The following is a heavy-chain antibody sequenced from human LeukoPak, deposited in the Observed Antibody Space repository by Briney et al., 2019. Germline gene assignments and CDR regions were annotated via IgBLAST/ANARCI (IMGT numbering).Heavy chain of an antibody. CDR1: GFTFSSYA. J-gene: IGHJ4*02. CDR2: ISGSGGST. V-gene: IGHV3-23*01. CDR3: AKVGDGYNRSY. Sequence: GGSLRLSCAASGFTFSSYAMSWVRQAPGKGLEWVSAISGSGGSTYYADSVKGRFTISRDDSKNTLYLQMNSLRAEDTAVYYCAKVGDGYNRSYWGQGTLVTVSS. D-gene: IGHD5-24*01.